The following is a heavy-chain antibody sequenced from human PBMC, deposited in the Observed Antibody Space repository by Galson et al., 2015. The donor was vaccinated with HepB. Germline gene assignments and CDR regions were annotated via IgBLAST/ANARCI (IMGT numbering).Heavy chain of an antibody. Sequence: LRLYCAGSGFIFRHHAMAWVRPAPGKGLEWVAGIIGRGSTRSYSDAVKGRFSISTDNSKDTVFLQMDNLRAEDTAVYYCVKEGSWFGGDWFDPWGQGALVTVS. CDR3: VKEGSWFGGDWFDP. V-gene: IGHV3-23*01. J-gene: IGHJ5*02. CDR2: IIGRGSTR. D-gene: IGHD3-16*01. CDR1: GFIFRHHA.